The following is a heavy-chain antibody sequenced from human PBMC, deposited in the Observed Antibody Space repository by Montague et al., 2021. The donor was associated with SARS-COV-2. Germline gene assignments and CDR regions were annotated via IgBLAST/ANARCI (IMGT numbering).Heavy chain of an antibody. J-gene: IGHJ6*02. D-gene: IGHD2-8*01. CDR3: ARVARYCTNGVCQTYYYYGLDV. V-gene: IGHV4-59*01. CDR2: MYYSGST. Sequence: ETLSLTCIVSGGSTNYYYWSWIRQSPGKGLEWIGYMYYSGSTNYXPSLKSRVTMSIDRSKNQFSLKLRSVTAADTAVYYCARVARYCTNGVCQTYYYYGLDVWGQGTTVTVSS. CDR1: GGSTNYYY.